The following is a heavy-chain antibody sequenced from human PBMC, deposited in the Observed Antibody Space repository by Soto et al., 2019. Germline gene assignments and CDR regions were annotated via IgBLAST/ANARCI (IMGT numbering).Heavy chain of an antibody. CDR2: IFWNDDK. J-gene: IGHJ5*02. V-gene: IGHV2-5*01. D-gene: IGHD3-22*01. Sequence: QITLEESGPMLLKPTQTLTLTCTFSGFSLSTSGVGVGWIRQPPGKALEWLALIFWNDDKRYNPSLKTRLSIIMDASRNQVVLTMTNVDPVDTATYFCAHSFPSIRNYYDSGASSWWFGPWGQGTLVTVSS. CDR3: AHSFPSIRNYYDSGASSWWFGP. CDR1: GFSLSTSGVG.